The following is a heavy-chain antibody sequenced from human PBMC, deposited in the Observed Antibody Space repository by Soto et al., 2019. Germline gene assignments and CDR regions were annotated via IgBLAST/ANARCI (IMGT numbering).Heavy chain of an antibody. D-gene: IGHD3-22*01. CDR3: ARAPPYYYDSSGYYGPFDY. J-gene: IGHJ4*02. Sequence: SETLSLTCTVSGGSISSYYWSWIRQPPGKGLEWIGYIYYSGSTNYNPSLKSRVTISVDASKNQFSLKLSSVTAADTAVYYCARAPPYYYDSSGYYGPFDYWGQGTLVTAPQ. CDR2: IYYSGST. V-gene: IGHV4-59*01. CDR1: GGSISSYY.